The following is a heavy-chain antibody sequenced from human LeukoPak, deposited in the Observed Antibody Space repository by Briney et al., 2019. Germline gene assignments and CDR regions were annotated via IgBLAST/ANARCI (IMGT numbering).Heavy chain of an antibody. CDR1: GGSMSPFY. V-gene: IGHV4-59*08. D-gene: IGHD1-1*01. CDR3: AVNSTKHTFDI. J-gene: IGHJ3*02. Sequence: PSETLSLTCIVSGGSMSPFYWSWIRQSPGKGLEWIGSIYYSGGTNYNPSLKSRVTISVDTSKNQFSLELSSVTAADTAVYYCAVNSTKHTFDIWGQGTMVTVSS. CDR2: IYYSGGT.